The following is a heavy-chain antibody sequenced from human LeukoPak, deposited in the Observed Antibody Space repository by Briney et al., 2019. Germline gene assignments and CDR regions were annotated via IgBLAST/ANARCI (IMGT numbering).Heavy chain of an antibody. CDR2: IIPIFGTA. CDR1: GGTFSSYA. J-gene: IGHJ4*02. CDR3: ARVAPGSTLFDY. D-gene: IGHD2-2*01. V-gene: IGHV1-69*06. Sequence: GASVKVSCKASGGTFSSYAISWVRQAPGQGLEWMGGIIPIFGTANYAQKFQGRVTITADKSTSTAYMELSRLRSDDTAVYYCARVAPGSTLFDYWGQGTLVTVSS.